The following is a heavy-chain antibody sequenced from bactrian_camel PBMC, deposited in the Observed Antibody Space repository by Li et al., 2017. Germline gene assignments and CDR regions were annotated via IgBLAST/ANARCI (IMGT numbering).Heavy chain of an antibody. Sequence: VQLVESGGGWVQAGESLKLSCVASGFYFINCRVSWHRRAPGKERELVSILDSEGSTTYADSVKGRFTISQNNSQTTMYLQMNSLQIEDTAIYYCAADCRRNLRTHSYWGQGTMTTWTTGAKEPRSPSP. CDR1: GFYFINCR. J-gene: IGHJ7*01. CDR2: LDSEGST. D-gene: IGHD4*01. V-gene: IGHV3S53*01.